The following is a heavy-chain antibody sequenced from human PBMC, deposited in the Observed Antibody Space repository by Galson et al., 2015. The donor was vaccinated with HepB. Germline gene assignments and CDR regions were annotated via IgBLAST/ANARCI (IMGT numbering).Heavy chain of an antibody. CDR2: ISSSGKYI. CDR1: GFTFNNFA. Sequence: SLRLSCAASGFTFNNFAMSWVRQAPGKGLEWVSSISSSGKYIYYADSLKGRFTVSRDNAKNSLSLQMNSLRADDTAVFYCARDFRRGIRFLDPERNYYYYGMGVWGQGTTVIVSS. J-gene: IGHJ6*02. D-gene: IGHD3-3*01. CDR3: ARDFRRGIRFLDPERNYYYYGMGV. V-gene: IGHV3-21*04.